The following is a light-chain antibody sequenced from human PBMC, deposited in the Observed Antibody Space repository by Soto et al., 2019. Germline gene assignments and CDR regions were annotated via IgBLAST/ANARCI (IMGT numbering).Light chain of an antibody. CDR3: QQRSSWPRP. V-gene: IGKV3-11*01. J-gene: IGKJ4*01. CDR1: QNINTY. Sequence: EIVLTQSPATLSLSLGERATRSCRASQNINTYLVWYQQKPGQAPRLLIYDASKRATGIPDRFSGSGSGTDFTLSISSLAPEDFALYYCQQRSSWPRPFGGGTKVEIK. CDR2: DAS.